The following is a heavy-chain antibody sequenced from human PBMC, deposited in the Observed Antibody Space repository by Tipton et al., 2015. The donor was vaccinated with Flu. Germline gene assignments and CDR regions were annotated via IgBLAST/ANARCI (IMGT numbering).Heavy chain of an antibody. CDR3: ARDPPLYNYIWGSAFDY. V-gene: IGHV3-21*01. Sequence: SLRLSCAAPGFTFSSYSMNWVRQAPGKGLEWVSSISSRSSYIYYADSVKGRFTISRDNAKNPLFLQMNSLRAEDTAVYYCARDPPLYNYIWGSAFDYWGQGTLVTVSS. CDR2: ISSRSSYI. J-gene: IGHJ4*02. CDR1: GFTFSSYS. D-gene: IGHD3-16*01.